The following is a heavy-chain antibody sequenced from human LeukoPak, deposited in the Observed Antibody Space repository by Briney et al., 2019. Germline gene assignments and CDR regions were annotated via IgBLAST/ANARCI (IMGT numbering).Heavy chain of an antibody. J-gene: IGHJ3*02. D-gene: IGHD1-26*01. CDR3: ARDEPWEGI. CDR2: IYTSGST. CDR1: GGSISSTIYY. V-gene: IGHV4-61*02. Sequence: PSQALSLTCTVFGGSISSTIYYWSWIRQPAGKGLKWIGRIYTSGSTNYNPSLKSRVTISVDTSKNQFSLKLSSVTAADTAVYYCARDEPWEGIWGQGTMVTVSS.